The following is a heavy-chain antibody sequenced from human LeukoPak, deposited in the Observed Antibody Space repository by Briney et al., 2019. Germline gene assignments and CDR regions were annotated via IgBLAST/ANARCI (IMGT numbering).Heavy chain of an antibody. CDR1: GGSISSGGYY. CDR2: IYHSGST. Sequence: NPSQTLSLTCTVSGGSISSGGYYWSWIRQPPEKGLEWIGYIYHSGSTYYNPSLKSRVTISVDRSKNQFSLKLSSVTAADTAVYYCARSSIAARPAYWGQGTLVTVS. CDR3: ARSSIAARPAY. V-gene: IGHV4-30-2*01. J-gene: IGHJ4*02. D-gene: IGHD6-6*01.